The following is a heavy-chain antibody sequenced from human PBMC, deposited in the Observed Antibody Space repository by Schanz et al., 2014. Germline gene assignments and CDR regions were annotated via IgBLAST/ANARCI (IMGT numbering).Heavy chain of an antibody. J-gene: IGHJ4*02. CDR2: ISASGGDT. CDR1: GFSFSDHA. Sequence: VELVESGGGLVQPGGSLRLSCAASGFSFSDHAMDWVRQAPGKGLEWLSVISASGGDTYYADSVKGRFTISRDNAKNSLYLEMNSLRAEDTALYYCARDRRNADLDYWGQGTLVTVSS. CDR3: ARDRRNADLDY. V-gene: IGHV3-11*06. D-gene: IGHD1-1*01.